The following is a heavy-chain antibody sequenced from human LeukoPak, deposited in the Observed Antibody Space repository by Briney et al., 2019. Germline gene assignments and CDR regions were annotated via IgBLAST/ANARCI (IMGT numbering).Heavy chain of an antibody. CDR1: GFTFSSYG. J-gene: IGHJ6*03. V-gene: IGHV3-30*02. D-gene: IGHD3-10*01. CDR2: IRYDGSNK. Sequence: GGSLRLSCAASGFTFSSYGMHWVRQAPGKELEWVAFIRYDGSNKYYADSVKGRFTISRDNSKNTLYLQMNSLRAEDTAVYYCAKDIYGSGSYLPRDYMDVWGKGTTVTVSS. CDR3: AKDIYGSGSYLPRDYMDV.